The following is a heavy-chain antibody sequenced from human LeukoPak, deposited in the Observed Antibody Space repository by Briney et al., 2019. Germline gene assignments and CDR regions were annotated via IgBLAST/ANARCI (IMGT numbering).Heavy chain of an antibody. CDR2: IYPGDSDT. V-gene: IGHV5-51*01. Sequence: GESLKISCKGSGYSFTSYWIGWVRQMPGKGLEWMGIIYPGDSDTRYSPSFQGQVIISADKSISTAYLQWSSLKASDTAMYYCARPQGSPLLPLYGYFDYWGQGTLVTVSS. CDR3: ARPQGSPLLPLYGYFDY. J-gene: IGHJ4*02. D-gene: IGHD1-26*01. CDR1: GYSFTSYW.